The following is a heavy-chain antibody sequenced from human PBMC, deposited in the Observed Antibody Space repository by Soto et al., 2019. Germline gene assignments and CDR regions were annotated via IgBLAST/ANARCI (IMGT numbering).Heavy chain of an antibody. CDR2: IYYSGST. Sequence: SETLSLTCTVSGGSISSYYWSWIRQPPGKGLEWIGYIYYSGSTNYNPSLKSRVTISVDTSKNQFSLKLSSVTAADTAVYYCARHSSSMYCSSTSCYASGSIDYWGQGTLVTVSS. V-gene: IGHV4-59*08. J-gene: IGHJ4*02. CDR1: GGSISSYY. D-gene: IGHD2-2*01. CDR3: ARHSSSMYCSSTSCYASGSIDY.